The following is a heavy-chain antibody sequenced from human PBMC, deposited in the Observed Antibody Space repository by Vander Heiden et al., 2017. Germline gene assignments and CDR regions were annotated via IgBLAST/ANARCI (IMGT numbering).Heavy chain of an antibody. D-gene: IGHD6-13*01. CDR3: ANTAPGIAAAGPFSWEPKYYWYFDL. CDR1: GFSLSTSGVG. V-gene: IGHV2-5*02. CDR2: IYWDDDK. J-gene: IGHJ2*01. Sequence: QITLKESGPTLVKPTQTLTLTCTFSGFSLSTSGVGVGWIRQPPGKALEWLALIYWDDDKRYSPSLKSRLNITKDTSKNQVVLTMTNMDPVDTATYYCANTAPGIAAAGPFSWEPKYYWYFDLWGRGTLVTVSS.